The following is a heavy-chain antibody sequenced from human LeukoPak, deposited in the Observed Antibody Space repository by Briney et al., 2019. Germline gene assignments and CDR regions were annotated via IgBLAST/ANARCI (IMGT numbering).Heavy chain of an antibody. Sequence: GGSLRLSCAASGFTFSYYEMNWVRQAPGKGLEWVSYISSSVTTINYADSVKGPFTISRDNAKYSLYLQMNSLRAEDTAVYYCARGGYCSGGICYSYNAFDVWGQGTMVTVSS. D-gene: IGHD2-15*01. V-gene: IGHV3-48*03. CDR3: ARGGYCSGGICYSYNAFDV. CDR1: GFTFSYYE. CDR2: ISSSVTTI. J-gene: IGHJ3*01.